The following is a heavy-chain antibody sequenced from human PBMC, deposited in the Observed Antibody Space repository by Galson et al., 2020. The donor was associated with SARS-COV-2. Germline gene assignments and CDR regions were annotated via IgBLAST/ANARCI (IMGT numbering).Heavy chain of an antibody. Sequence: NSGGSLRLSCAAYGFTFSDYYMSWIRQAPGKGLEWVSYISSSGSTIYYADSVKGRFTISRDNAKNSLYLQMNSLRAEDTAVYYCARDGGATWFYYFDYWGQGTLVTVSS. D-gene: IGHD1-26*01. J-gene: IGHJ4*02. CDR1: GFTFSDYY. CDR2: ISSSGSTI. CDR3: ARDGGATWFYYFDY. V-gene: IGHV3-11*01.